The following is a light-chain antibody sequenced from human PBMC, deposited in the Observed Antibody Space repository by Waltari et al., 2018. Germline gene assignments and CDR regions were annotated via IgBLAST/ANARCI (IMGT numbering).Light chain of an antibody. CDR1: SLRRYY. V-gene: IGLV3-19*01. CDR2: GQD. J-gene: IGLJ3*02. Sequence: SSELTQDPAVSVALGQTVRITCQGDSLRRYYAHWYQQRPGQAPRLVLYGQDNRPSGIPDRFSGSTSGDTASLTITGAQAEDEADYYCHSRDTISTRVFGGGTRLTV. CDR3: HSRDTISTRV.